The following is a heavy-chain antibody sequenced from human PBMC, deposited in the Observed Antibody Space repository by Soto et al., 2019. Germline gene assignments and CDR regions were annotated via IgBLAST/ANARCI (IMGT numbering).Heavy chain of an antibody. CDR1: GGSMSSSHYN. D-gene: IGHD6-6*01. CDR2: MYYGGST. J-gene: IGHJ4*02. V-gene: IGHV4-39*01. Sequence: PSETLSLTCTVSGGSMSSSHYNWGWIRQPPGKGLEWIGSMYYGGSTYYKPSLKSRVTISVDMSKSQFSLKLSSVTAADTAVYYCARHVYSTSSIDSRGQGTLLPVSS. CDR3: ARHVYSTSSIDS.